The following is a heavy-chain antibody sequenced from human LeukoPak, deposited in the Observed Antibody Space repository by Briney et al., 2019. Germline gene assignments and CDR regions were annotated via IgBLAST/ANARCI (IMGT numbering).Heavy chain of an antibody. V-gene: IGHV4-59*01. D-gene: IGHD3-10*01. Sequence: SETLSLTCTVSGGSLSSYYWSWIRQPPGKGLEWIGYIYYSGSTNYNPSLKSRVTISVGTSKNQFSLKLSSVTAADTAVYYCARAYLWFGELSAWGEGTLVTVSS. CDR1: GGSLSSYY. CDR3: ARAYLWFGELSA. CDR2: IYYSGST. J-gene: IGHJ5*02.